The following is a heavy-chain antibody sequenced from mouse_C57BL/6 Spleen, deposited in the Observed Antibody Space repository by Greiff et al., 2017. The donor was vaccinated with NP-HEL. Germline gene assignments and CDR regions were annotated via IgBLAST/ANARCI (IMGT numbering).Heavy chain of an antibody. D-gene: IGHD1-1*01. CDR1: GYAFTNYL. J-gene: IGHJ2*01. Sequence: QVQLQQSGAELVRPGTSVKVSCKASGYAFTNYLIEWVKQRPGQGLEWIGVINPGSGGTNYNEKFKGKATLTADKSSSTAYMQLSSLTSEDSAVEFCARKGTTVVAQPDYWGQGTTLTVSS. V-gene: IGHV1-54*01. CDR2: INPGSGGT. CDR3: ARKGTTVVAQPDY.